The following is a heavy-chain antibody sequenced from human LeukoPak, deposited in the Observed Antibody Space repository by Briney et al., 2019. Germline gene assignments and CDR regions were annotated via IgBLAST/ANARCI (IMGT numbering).Heavy chain of an antibody. CDR1: GFTFSNYA. CDR2: ISIGGGST. J-gene: IGHJ4*02. Sequence: GGSLRLSCAASGFTFSNYAMSWVRQAPGKGLEWVSTISIGGGSTYYADSVKGRFTISRDNAQNTLYLEMNSLRAEDTAVYNCAKVKSGKQWLAPFDSLGQGTLVTVSS. V-gene: IGHV3-23*01. CDR3: AKVKSGKQWLAPFDS. D-gene: IGHD6-19*01.